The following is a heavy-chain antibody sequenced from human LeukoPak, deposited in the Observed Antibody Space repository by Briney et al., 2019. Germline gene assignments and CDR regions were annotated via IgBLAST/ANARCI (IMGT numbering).Heavy chain of an antibody. J-gene: IGHJ4*02. V-gene: IGHV4-4*07. Sequence: KPSETLSLTCTVSGACITNYYWSWIRQSAGKGLEWIGRIYPSGSTHSNPSLKSRVTMSLDTSKNQFSLGLSSVTAADTAVYYCARVRPNWNDGTFDYWGQGTLVTVSS. CDR2: IYPSGST. CDR3: ARVRPNWNDGTFDY. D-gene: IGHD1-1*01. CDR1: GACITNYY.